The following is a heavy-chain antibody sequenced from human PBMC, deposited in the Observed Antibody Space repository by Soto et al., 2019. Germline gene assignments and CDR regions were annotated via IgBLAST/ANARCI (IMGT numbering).Heavy chain of an antibody. CDR3: ARGLVHQGNCNNAFCPKSWFRP. Sequence: QVQLQQWGAELLKPSETLSLTCAVYGWSFSDYYWSWIRQPPGKGLEWIGHIDHSGRTTYNPSLKRRVTISAETSKDPFSLWLSPGTAADTAVYYCARGLVHQGNCNNAFCPKSWFRPWGQGTLVTLAS. D-gene: IGHD2-8*01. CDR1: GWSFSDYY. J-gene: IGHJ5*02. CDR2: IDHSGRT. V-gene: IGHV4-34*01.